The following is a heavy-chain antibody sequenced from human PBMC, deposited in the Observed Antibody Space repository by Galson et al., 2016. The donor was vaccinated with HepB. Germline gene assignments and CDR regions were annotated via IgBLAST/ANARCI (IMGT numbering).Heavy chain of an antibody. CDR1: GYSFTSSG. D-gene: IGHD6-19*01. CDR2: IGGHSGNT. J-gene: IGHJ4*02. CDR3: VRDPAIAVAGIYY. Sequence: SVKVSCKASGYSFTSSGISWVRQAPGQGLEWMAWIGGHSGNTKYAQRFRDRLTVTTETSTSTAYLELRSLRFDDTAVYYCVRDPAIAVAGIYYWGQGTLITVSS. V-gene: IGHV1-18*01.